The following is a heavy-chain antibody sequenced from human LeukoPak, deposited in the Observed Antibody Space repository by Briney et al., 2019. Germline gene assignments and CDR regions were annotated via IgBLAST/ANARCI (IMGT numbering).Heavy chain of an antibody. Sequence: GSLRLSCAASGFTFSNAWMSWVRQPPGKGLEWIGEINHSGSTNYNPSLKSRVTISVDTSKNQFSLKLSSVTAADTAVYYCASHGWNYYDSSGPRRVGWFDPWGQGTLVTVSS. CDR2: INHSGST. D-gene: IGHD3-22*01. CDR3: ASHGWNYYDSSGPRRVGWFDP. V-gene: IGHV4-34*01. CDR1: GFTFSNAW. J-gene: IGHJ5*02.